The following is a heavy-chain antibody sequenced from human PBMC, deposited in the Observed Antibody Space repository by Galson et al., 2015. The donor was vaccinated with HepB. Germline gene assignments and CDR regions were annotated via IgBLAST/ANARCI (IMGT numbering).Heavy chain of an antibody. Sequence: SLRLSCAASGFTVSSNYMSWVRQAPGKGLEWVSVIYSDGSTYYADSVKGRFTISRHHSENTLYLQMNSLRAEDTAVYYCARGRRGQLPDYWGQETLVTVSS. CDR1: GFTVSSNY. D-gene: IGHD3-10*01. CDR3: ARGRRGQLPDY. J-gene: IGHJ4*02. CDR2: IYSDGST. V-gene: IGHV3-53*04.